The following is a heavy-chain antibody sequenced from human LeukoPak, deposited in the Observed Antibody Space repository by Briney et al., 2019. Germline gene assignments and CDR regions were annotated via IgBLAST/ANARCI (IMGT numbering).Heavy chain of an antibody. V-gene: IGHV4-59*01. CDR3: ARDTRGAFDL. Sequence: ASETLSLTCTVSGASITIYFWSWIRQPPGKGLEWIAYMYYSGNTNYNPSLKGRVIISVDKSKNQLSLNLSSVTAAETAVYYCARDTRGAFDLWGQGTMVTVSS. D-gene: IGHD2-2*01. CDR1: GASITIYF. J-gene: IGHJ3*01. CDR2: MYYSGNT.